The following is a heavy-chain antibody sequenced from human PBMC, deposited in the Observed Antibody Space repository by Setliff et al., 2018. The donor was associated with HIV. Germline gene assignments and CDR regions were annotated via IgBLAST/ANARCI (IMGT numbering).Heavy chain of an antibody. D-gene: IGHD6-13*01. CDR1: GGTFSNYG. CDR3: ARDLRTIVWYTSSWYEDWFDP. CDR2: IIPIFGTA. Sequence: GASVKVSCKAYGGTFSNYGISWVRQAPGQGLEWMGGIIPIFGTANYAQKFQGRVTMTTDTSTSTAYMELRSLRSDDTAVYYCARDLRTIVWYTSSWYEDWFDPWGQGTLVTVSS. V-gene: IGHV1-69*05. J-gene: IGHJ5*02.